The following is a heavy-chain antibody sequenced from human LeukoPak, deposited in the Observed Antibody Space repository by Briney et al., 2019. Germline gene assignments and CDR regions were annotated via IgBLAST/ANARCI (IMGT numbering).Heavy chain of an antibody. Sequence: SETLSLTCTVSGGSVSGYHWSSIRQSAGKGLEWIGRIHSTGSTNYNPSLQSRVTMSVDTSKNQFYLKLTSVTAADTAVYYCAREHPVAIAPDHWGQGTLVTVAS. CDR3: AREHPVAIAPDH. V-gene: IGHV4-4*07. J-gene: IGHJ4*02. D-gene: IGHD5-12*01. CDR2: IHSTGST. CDR1: GGSVSGYH.